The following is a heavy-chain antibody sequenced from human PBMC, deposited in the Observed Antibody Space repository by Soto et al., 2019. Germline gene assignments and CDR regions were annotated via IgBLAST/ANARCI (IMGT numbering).Heavy chain of an antibody. CDR3: ARGDVRLAFMDV. Sequence: PSETLSLTCTVSGGSISSYYWSWIRQPPGKGLEWIGYIYYSGSTNYNPSLKSRVTISVDTSKNQFSLKLSSVTAADTAVYYCARGDVRLAFMDVWGQGTTVTVSS. CDR1: GGSISSYY. D-gene: IGHD2-21*01. J-gene: IGHJ6*02. CDR2: IYYSGST. V-gene: IGHV4-59*01.